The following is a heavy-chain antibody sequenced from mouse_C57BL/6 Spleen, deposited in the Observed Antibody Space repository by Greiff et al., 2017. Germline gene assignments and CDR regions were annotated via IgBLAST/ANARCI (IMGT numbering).Heavy chain of an antibody. CDR1: GYTFTSYW. CDR2: IDPSDSET. CDR3: AREDYDYEDYYAMDY. D-gene: IGHD2-4*01. J-gene: IGHJ4*01. V-gene: IGHV1-52*01. Sequence: QVQLQQPGAELVRPGSSVKLSCKASGYTFTSYWMHWVKQRPIQGLEWIGNIDPSDSETHYNQKFKDKATLTVDKSSSTAYMQLSSLTYEDSAVYYCAREDYDYEDYYAMDYWGQGTSVTVSS.